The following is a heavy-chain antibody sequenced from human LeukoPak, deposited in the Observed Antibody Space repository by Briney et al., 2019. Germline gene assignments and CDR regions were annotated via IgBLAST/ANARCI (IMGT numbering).Heavy chain of an antibody. CDR3: AKDRSDNTTRYAGSH. V-gene: IGHV3-23*01. Sequence: PGGSLRLSCAASGFTFSTYAMSWVRQAPGKGLEWVSSISGSGDSTCYADSVKGRFTISRDNSKTTLYLQMNSLRADDTAVYYCAKDRSDNTTRYAGSHWGQGTLVTVSS. J-gene: IGHJ4*02. D-gene: IGHD2-8*01. CDR2: ISGSGDST. CDR1: GFTFSTYA.